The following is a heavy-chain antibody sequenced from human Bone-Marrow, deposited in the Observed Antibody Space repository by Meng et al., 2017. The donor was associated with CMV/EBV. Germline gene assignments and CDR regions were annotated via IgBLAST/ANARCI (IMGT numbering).Heavy chain of an antibody. Sequence: SETLSLTCTVSGGSVSSSSYYWGWIRQPPGKGLEWVGSIYYSGSTYYSPSLKSRVTISLDTSKNHFTLKLSSVTAADTAVYYCARGRYYDDSSGNDYWGQAPLVTVSS. CDR1: GGSVSSSSYY. CDR2: IYYSGST. V-gene: IGHV4-39*06. J-gene: IGHJ4*02. D-gene: IGHD3-22*01. CDR3: ARGRYYDDSSGNDY.